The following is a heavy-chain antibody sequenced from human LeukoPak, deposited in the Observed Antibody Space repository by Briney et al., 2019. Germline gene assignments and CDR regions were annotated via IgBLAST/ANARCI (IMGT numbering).Heavy chain of an antibody. CDR1: GFTFSSFG. D-gene: IGHD4-23*01. J-gene: IGHJ3*02. CDR3: ARSGKGGAFDI. CDR2: ISGSGGTT. V-gene: IGHV3-23*01. Sequence: GGSLRLSCAASGFTFSSFGMRWVRQAPGKGLEWVSAISGSGGTTYYADSVKGRFTISRDNSKKTMYLQMNSLRAEDTAVYYCARSGKGGAFDIWGQGTMVTVSS.